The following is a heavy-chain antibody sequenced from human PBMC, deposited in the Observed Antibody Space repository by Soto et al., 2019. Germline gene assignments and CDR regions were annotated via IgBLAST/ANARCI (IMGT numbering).Heavy chain of an antibody. CDR3: ARKGAAASYAHYYMDV. Sequence: SVADGSSRPYGWSWIIKQTGKGLEWIGYVYYSGNTNYNPSLESRVTISVDTSRNRFSLNLTSATAADTAVYYCARKGAAASYAHYYMDVWGRGTAVTVS. J-gene: IGHJ6*03. D-gene: IGHD6-13*01. CDR2: VYYSGNT. V-gene: IGHV4-59*01. CDR1: DGSSRPYG.